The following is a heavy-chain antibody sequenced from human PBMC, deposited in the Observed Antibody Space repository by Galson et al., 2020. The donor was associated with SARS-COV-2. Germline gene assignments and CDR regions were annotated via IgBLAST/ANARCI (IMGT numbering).Heavy chain of an antibody. V-gene: IGHV4-30-4*01. D-gene: IGHD2-2*01. CDR3: AREGGYCSSTSCYG. J-gene: IGHJ4*02. CDR2: IYYSGST. CDR1: GGSISSGDYS. Sequence: SETLSLTCTVSGGSISSGDYSWSWIRQPPGKGLEWIGYIYYSGSTYYNPSLKSRVTISVDTSKNQFSLKLSSVTAADTAVYYCAREGGYCSSTSCYGWGQGTLVTVSS.